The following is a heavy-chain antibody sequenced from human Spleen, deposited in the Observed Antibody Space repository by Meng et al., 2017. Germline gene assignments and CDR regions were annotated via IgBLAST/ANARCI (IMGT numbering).Heavy chain of an antibody. D-gene: IGHD5-18*01. V-gene: IGHV5-51*01. J-gene: IGHJ4*02. CDR3: ATDVDTAMGGFLFDY. CDR1: GYSFTNYW. Sequence: KVSCKGSGYSFTNYWIGWVRQMPGKGLEWMGIIYPGDSDTRYNPSFQGQVTISADKSISTAYLQWSSLKASDTAMYYCATDVDTAMGGFLFDYWGQGTLVTVSS. CDR2: IYPGDSDT.